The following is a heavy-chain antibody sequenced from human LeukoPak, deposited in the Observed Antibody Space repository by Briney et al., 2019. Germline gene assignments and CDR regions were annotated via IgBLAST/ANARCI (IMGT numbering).Heavy chain of an antibody. CDR3: ARALPGDGDLFFDH. J-gene: IGHJ4*02. D-gene: IGHD4-17*01. CDR1: GGTFSSYA. Sequence: ASVKVSCKASGGTFSSYAISWVRQAPGQGLEWMGGIIPIFGTANYAQKFQGRVTITTDESTSTAYMELSSLRSEDTAVYYCARALPGDGDLFFDHWGQGTLVTVSS. V-gene: IGHV1-69*05. CDR2: IIPIFGTA.